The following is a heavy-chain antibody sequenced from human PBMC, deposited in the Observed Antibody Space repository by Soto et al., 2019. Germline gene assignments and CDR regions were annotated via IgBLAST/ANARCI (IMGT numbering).Heavy chain of an antibody. CDR1: GYTFTSYG. V-gene: IGHV1-18*01. CDR2: ISGYNGNT. J-gene: IGHJ6*02. CDR3: ARDQPSITIFGVVIFWYYGMDV. D-gene: IGHD3-3*01. Sequence: GASVKVSCKASGYTFTSYGISWVRQAPGQGLEWMGWISGYNGNTNYAQKLQGRVTMTTDTSTSTAYMELRSLRSDDTAVYYCARDQPSITIFGVVIFWYYGMDVWGQGTTVTVSS.